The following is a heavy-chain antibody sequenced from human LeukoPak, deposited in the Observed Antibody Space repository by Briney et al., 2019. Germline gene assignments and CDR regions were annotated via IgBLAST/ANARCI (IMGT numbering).Heavy chain of an antibody. D-gene: IGHD2-21*02. CDR1: GFTFSNYA. V-gene: IGHV3-23*01. CDR2: ISGSGGGT. Sequence: GGSLRLSCAASGFTFSNYAMNWVRQAPGKGLEWVSAISGSGGGTYYTDSVKGRSTISRDNSKNTLYLQMNSLRAEDTAVYYCAKLLGVTAIDYWGQGTLVTVSS. CDR3: AKLLGVTAIDY. J-gene: IGHJ4*02.